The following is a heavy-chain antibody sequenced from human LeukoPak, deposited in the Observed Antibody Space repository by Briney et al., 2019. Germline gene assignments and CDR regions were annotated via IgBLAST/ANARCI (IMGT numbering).Heavy chain of an antibody. Sequence: PGGSLTLSCAASGFTFSSYGMHWVRQAPGKGLEWVAVISYDGSNKYYADSVKGRFTISRDNSKNTLYLQMNSLRAEDTAVYYCAKESGSYEVPEWFDPWGQGTLVTVSS. CDR3: AKESGSYEVPEWFDP. V-gene: IGHV3-30*18. CDR2: ISYDGSNK. D-gene: IGHD1-26*01. J-gene: IGHJ5*02. CDR1: GFTFSSYG.